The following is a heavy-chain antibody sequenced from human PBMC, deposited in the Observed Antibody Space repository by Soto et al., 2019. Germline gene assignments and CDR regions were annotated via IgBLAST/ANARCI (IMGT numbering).Heavy chain of an antibody. Sequence: PSETLSLTCSVSGVCISNYYWTCSRQSPGKGLEWIGYVFYGGNTNYNPSLKSRVTISVDRSKSQFSLMLSSVTAADTAVYYCARATRGEYSYSMVVWGPGTTVNVSS. CDR1: GVCISNYY. D-gene: IGHD4-4*01. J-gene: IGHJ6*02. CDR3: ARATRGEYSYSMVV. V-gene: IGHV4-59*01. CDR2: VFYGGNT.